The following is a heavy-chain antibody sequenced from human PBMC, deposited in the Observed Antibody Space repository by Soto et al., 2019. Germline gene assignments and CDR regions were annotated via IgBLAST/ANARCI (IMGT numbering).Heavy chain of an antibody. CDR2: ISGGGGST. CDR3: VKALTIFGRFPPY. Sequence: EVQLLESGGGLVQPGGSLRLSCAASGFTFSSYAMSWVRQTPGKGLEWVSAISGGGGSTYYADSVKGRFTISRDNSKATVYLQMNILRAEDTAVYYCVKALTIFGRFPPYWGQGTLVTVSS. CDR1: GFTFSSYA. J-gene: IGHJ4*02. D-gene: IGHD3-3*01. V-gene: IGHV3-23*01.